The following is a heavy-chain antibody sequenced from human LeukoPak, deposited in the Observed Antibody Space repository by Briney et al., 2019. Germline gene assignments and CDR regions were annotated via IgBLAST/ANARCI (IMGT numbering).Heavy chain of an antibody. CDR1: GGSISTYS. V-gene: IGHV4-59*01. J-gene: IGHJ4*02. CDR3: ARVRLVGYDILTGYYSFDY. D-gene: IGHD3-9*01. Sequence: PSGTLSLTCTVSGGSISTYSWSWIRQPPGKGLEWIGYIYYSGNTNYNPSLKSRVTISVDTSKNQFSLKLSSVTAADTAVYYCARVRLVGYDILTGYYSFDYWGQGTLVTVSS. CDR2: IYYSGNT.